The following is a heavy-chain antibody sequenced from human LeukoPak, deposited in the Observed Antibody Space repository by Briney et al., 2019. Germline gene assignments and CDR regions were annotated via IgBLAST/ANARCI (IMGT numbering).Heavy chain of an antibody. D-gene: IGHD3-10*01. CDR2: IYYSGST. V-gene: IGHV4-59*08. Sequence: SETLSLTCTVSGGSISSYYWSWIRQPPGKGLEWIGYIYYSGSTNYNPSLKSRVTISVDTSKNQFSLKLSSVTAADTAVYYCARRRSMVRGVPHNWFDPWAREPWSPSPQ. CDR1: GGSISSYY. CDR3: ARRRSMVRGVPHNWFDP. J-gene: IGHJ5*02.